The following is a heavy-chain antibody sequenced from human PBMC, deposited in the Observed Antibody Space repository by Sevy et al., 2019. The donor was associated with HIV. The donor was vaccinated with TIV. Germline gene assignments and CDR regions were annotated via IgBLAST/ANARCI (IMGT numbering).Heavy chain of an antibody. CDR3: AKGRGSYYYFDY. CDR1: GFTFSSYA. V-gene: IGHV3-23*01. D-gene: IGHD1-26*01. CDR2: ISGSGGST. Sequence: GGSLRLSCAASGFTFSSYAMSWVRQAPGKGLEWVSAISGSGGSTYDADSVKGLFTISRDNAKNTLYLQMNSLRAEDTAVYYCAKGRGSYYYFDYWGQGTLVTVSS. J-gene: IGHJ4*02.